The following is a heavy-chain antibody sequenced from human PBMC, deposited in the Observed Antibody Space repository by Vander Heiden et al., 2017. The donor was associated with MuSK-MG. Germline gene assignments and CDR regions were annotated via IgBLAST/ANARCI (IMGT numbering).Heavy chain of an antibody. Sequence: EVQLVESGGGLVKPGGSLRLSCAASGFTFRSYSMNWVRQAPGKGLEWVSSISSSSSYIYYADSVKGRFTISSDNAKNSLFLQMNSLSAEDTALDYCARESCGGDCRQGRFDYWGQGTRGNVA. CDR1: GFTFRSYS. V-gene: IGHV3-21*01. CDR2: ISSSSSYI. J-gene: IGHJ4*02. D-gene: IGHD2-21*01. CDR3: ARESCGGDCRQGRFDY.